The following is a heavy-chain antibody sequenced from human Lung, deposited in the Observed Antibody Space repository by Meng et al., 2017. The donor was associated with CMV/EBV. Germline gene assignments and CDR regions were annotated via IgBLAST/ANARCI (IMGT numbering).Heavy chain of an antibody. D-gene: IGHD1-14*01. CDR3: ARHHHSPTFDY. Sequence: QRQLTESVPGLVNPSETRSLTRTVSGGSISSSSYYWAWIRQPPGEGLEWIGSVVYSGTTYYTSSLKSRVSISVDTSKNQFSLKLSSVTAADTAVYYCARHHHSPTFDYWGQGTLVTVSS. CDR1: GGSISSSSYY. V-gene: IGHV4-39*01. CDR2: VVYSGTT. J-gene: IGHJ4*02.